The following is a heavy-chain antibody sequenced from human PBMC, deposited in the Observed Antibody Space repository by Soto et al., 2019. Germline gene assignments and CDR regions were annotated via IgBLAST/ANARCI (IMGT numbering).Heavy chain of an antibody. V-gene: IGHV4-59*01. CDR3: ARNRGNFHFDS. CDR2: IYHSGDT. CDR1: GGSMNNYF. D-gene: IGHD2-21*02. Sequence: PSETLSLTCTVSGGSMNNYFWSWIRQPPGKGLEWIGYIYHSGDTDYNPSVKSRVTISVDTSKNQFSLRLTSVTAADTAVYYCARNRGNFHFDSWGPGTLVTVSS. J-gene: IGHJ4*02.